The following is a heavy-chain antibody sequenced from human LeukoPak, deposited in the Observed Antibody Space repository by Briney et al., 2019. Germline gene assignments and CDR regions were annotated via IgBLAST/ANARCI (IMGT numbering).Heavy chain of an antibody. CDR3: AKYYDSSGYLLFGYYFDY. CDR2: ISGSGGST. D-gene: IGHD3-22*01. CDR1: GFTFSSYA. V-gene: IGHV3-23*01. Sequence: PGGSLRLSCAASGFTFSSYAMSWVRQAPGKGLEWVSAISGSGGSTYYADSVKGRFTISRANSKNTLYLQMNSLRAEDTAVYYCAKYYDSSGYLLFGYYFDYWGQGTLVTVSS. J-gene: IGHJ4*02.